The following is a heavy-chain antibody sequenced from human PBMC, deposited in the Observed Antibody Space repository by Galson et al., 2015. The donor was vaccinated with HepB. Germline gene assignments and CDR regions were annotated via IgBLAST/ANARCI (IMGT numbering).Heavy chain of an antibody. Sequence: SLRLSCAASGFTFSSYAMHWVRQAPGKGLEWMAVISYDGSNKYYADSVKGRFTISRDNSKNTLYLQMNSLRAEDTAVYYCARGPRYYDILTGYHWFDPWGQGTLVTVSS. D-gene: IGHD3-9*01. V-gene: IGHV3-30-3*01. CDR2: ISYDGSNK. CDR1: GFTFSSYA. J-gene: IGHJ5*02. CDR3: ARGPRYYDILTGYHWFDP.